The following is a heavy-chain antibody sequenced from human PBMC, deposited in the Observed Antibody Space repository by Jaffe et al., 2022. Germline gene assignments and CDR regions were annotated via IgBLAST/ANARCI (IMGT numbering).Heavy chain of an antibody. D-gene: IGHD3-10*01. V-gene: IGHV3-53*02. CDR2: IYSGGST. CDR1: GFTVSSNY. CDR3: ARGGGFLPTYYYGSGSYYKTAMDYYYYYYMDV. Sequence: EVQLVETGGGLIQPGGSLRLSCAASGFTVSSNYMSWVRQAPGKGLEWVSVIYSGGSTYYADSVKGRFTISRDNSKNTLYLQMNSLRAEDTAVYYCARGGGFLPTYYYGSGSYYKTAMDYYYYYYMDVWGKGTTVTVSS. J-gene: IGHJ6*03.